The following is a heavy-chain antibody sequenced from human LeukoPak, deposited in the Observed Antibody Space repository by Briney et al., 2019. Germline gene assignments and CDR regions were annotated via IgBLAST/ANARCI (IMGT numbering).Heavy chain of an antibody. J-gene: IGHJ4*02. CDR3: ARRSGSFQGDYNFDY. CDR1: GGTFSSYA. D-gene: IGHD1-26*01. CDR2: IIPIFGTA. Sequence: SVKVSCKASGGTFSSYAISWVRQAPGQGLEWMGRIIPIFGTANYAQKFQGRVTITTDESTSTAYMELSSLRSEDTAVYYCARRSGSFQGDYNFDYWGQGTLVTVSS. V-gene: IGHV1-69*05.